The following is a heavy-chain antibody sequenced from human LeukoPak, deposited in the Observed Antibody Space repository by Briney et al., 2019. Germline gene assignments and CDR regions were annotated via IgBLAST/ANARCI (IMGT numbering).Heavy chain of an antibody. Sequence: PSETLSLTCTVSGGSISSYYWSWIRQPPGKGLEWIGYIYYSGSTNYNPSLKSRVTISVDTSKNQFSLKLSSVTAADTAVYYCARSGHSSGHYANYFDYWGQGTLVTVSS. CDR2: IYYSGST. J-gene: IGHJ4*02. CDR3: ARSGHSSGHYANYFDY. CDR1: GGSISSYY. D-gene: IGHD3-22*01. V-gene: IGHV4-59*01.